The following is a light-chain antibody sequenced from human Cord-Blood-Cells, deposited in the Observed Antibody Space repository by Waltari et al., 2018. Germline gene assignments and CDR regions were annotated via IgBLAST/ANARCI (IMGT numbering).Light chain of an antibody. CDR3: NSYAGSNNLV. CDR2: EVS. CDR1: SSDVGGYNY. Sequence: QSALTQPPSAPGSPGQSVTIPCTGTSSDVGGYNYVPWYQQHPGKAPKLMIYEVSKRPSGVPDRFSGCKSGNTASLTVSGLQAEDEAEYYCNSYAGSNNLVFGGGTKLTVL. V-gene: IGLV2-8*01. J-gene: IGLJ3*02.